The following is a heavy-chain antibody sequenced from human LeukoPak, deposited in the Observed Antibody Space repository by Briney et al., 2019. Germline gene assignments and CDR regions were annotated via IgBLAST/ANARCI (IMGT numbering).Heavy chain of an antibody. CDR2: IYYSGST. Sequence: SETLSLTCTVSGGSISSGDYYWSWIRQPPGKGLEWIGYIYYSGSTYYNPSLKSRVTISVDTSKNQFSLKLSSVTAADTAVYYCARASSTVYDFWSGPLDAFDIWGQGTMVTVSS. D-gene: IGHD3-3*01. J-gene: IGHJ3*02. CDR3: ARASSTVYDFWSGPLDAFDI. V-gene: IGHV4-30-4*01. CDR1: GGSISSGDYY.